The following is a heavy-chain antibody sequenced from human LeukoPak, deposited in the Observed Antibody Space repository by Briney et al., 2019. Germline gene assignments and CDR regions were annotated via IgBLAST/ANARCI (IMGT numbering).Heavy chain of an antibody. D-gene: IGHD2-21*01. CDR1: GGSISSSSYY. CDR2: IYYSGST. Sequence: SETLSLTCTVSGGSISSSSYYWGWIRQPPGKGLEWIGSIYYSGSTYYNPSLKSRVTISVDTSKNQFSLKLSSVTAADTAVYYCAGGVKGWFDPWGQGILVTVSS. V-gene: IGHV4-39*07. CDR3: AGGVKGWFDP. J-gene: IGHJ5*02.